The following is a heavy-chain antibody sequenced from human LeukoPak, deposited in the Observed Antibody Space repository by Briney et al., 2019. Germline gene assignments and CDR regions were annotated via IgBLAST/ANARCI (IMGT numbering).Heavy chain of an antibody. D-gene: IGHD3-22*01. J-gene: IGHJ4*02. Sequence: GGSLRLSCAASGFTFSSYSMNWVRQAPGKGLEWVSYISSSSSTIYYADSVKGRFTISRDNAKNSLYLQMNSLRAEDTAVYYCAKRRDSSGYSFDYWGQGTLVTVSS. V-gene: IGHV3-48*01. CDR3: AKRRDSSGYSFDY. CDR1: GFTFSSYS. CDR2: ISSSSSTI.